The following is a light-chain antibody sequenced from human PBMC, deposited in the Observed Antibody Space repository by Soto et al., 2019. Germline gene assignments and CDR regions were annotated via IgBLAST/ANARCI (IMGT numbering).Light chain of an antibody. Sequence: EIVLTQSPGTLSLSPGERATISCRASQSVPSGYVAWFQQKSGQAPRLLIYGASTRATGIPDRFSGSGSGTDFTLPISRLEPEDFAVYFCQQYGTSFFTFGGGTKVDIK. CDR1: QSVPSGY. CDR3: QQYGTSFFT. CDR2: GAS. J-gene: IGKJ4*01. V-gene: IGKV3-20*01.